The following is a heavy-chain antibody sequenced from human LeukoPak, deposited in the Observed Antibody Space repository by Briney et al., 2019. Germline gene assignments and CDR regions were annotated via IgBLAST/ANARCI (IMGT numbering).Heavy chain of an antibody. CDR3: ARGMGYSYGHPQGAFDI. CDR1: GYTFTSYG. J-gene: IGHJ3*02. V-gene: IGHV1-18*01. Sequence: ASVKVSCKASGYTFTSYGFNWVRQAPGQGLEWMGWMSAYNGKTNYAHSLQGRVTVTADTSTSTAYMELRSLRSEDTAVYYCARGMGYSYGHPQGAFDIWGQGTMVTVSS. CDR2: MSAYNGKT. D-gene: IGHD5-18*01.